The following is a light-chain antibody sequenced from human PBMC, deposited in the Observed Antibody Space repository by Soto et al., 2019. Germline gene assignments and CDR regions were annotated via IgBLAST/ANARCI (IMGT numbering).Light chain of an antibody. CDR2: SNY. J-gene: IGLJ3*02. CDR1: DSNIGAGYD. CDR3: QSYDTRLGDWV. Sequence: QSVLTQPPSASGAPGQTVTISCSGSDSNIGAGYDLHWYQQLPGTAPKLLIHSNYLRASGVPDRFSASKSVTSASLAIIGLQADDEADYYCQSYDTRLGDWVFGGGTKVTAL. V-gene: IGLV1-40*01.